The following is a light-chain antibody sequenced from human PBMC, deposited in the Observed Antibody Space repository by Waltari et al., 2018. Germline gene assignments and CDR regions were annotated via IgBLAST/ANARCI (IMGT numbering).Light chain of an antibody. V-gene: IGKV3-11*01. CDR1: QSVSSY. Sequence: EIVLTQSPATLSLSPGERATLSCRASQSVSSYLAWYQQKPGQAPRLLIYDASNRATGIPARFSGSWSWTDFTLTISSLEPEDFAVYYCQQRSNWPLTFGGGTKVEIK. CDR2: DAS. CDR3: QQRSNWPLT. J-gene: IGKJ4*01.